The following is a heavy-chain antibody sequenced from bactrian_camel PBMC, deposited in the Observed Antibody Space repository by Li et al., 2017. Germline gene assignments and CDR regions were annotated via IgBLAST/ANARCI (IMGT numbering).Heavy chain of an antibody. V-gene: IGHV3S53*01. CDR3: AAEKTRGTNCIPLQDRYPY. CDR2: ITIGGGT. Sequence: HVQLVESGGGSVQAGGSLRLSCTASADTTSFNCMGWFRQAPGSECELISTITIGGGTHYADSVKGRFTISRDNAKNTLYLQMNSLKPEDTAMYYCAAEKTRGTNCIPLQDRYPYSGQGTQVTVS. J-gene: IGHJ4*01. D-gene: IGHD8*01. CDR1: ADTTSFNC.